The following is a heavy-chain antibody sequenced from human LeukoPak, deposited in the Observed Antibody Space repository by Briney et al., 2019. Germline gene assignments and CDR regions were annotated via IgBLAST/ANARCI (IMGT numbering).Heavy chain of an antibody. J-gene: IGHJ4*02. CDR2: TRSDGSDK. D-gene: IGHD1-26*01. V-gene: IGHV3-30*02. CDR3: GKHDSASDY. Sequence: GGSLRLSCVASGFIFSSYGMHWVPEAPGKGLEWVAFTRSDGSDKYYTRSVKGRFTISRNNSKNTLYLQMNSLRAEDTAVYYCGKHDSASDYWGQGTLVTVSS. CDR1: GFIFSSYG.